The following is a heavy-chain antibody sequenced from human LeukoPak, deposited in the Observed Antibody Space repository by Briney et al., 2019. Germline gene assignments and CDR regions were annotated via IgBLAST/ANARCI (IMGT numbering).Heavy chain of an antibody. D-gene: IGHD2-2*01. CDR2: INPNSGGT. CDR3: ARGGGWAYCSSTSCLFLHY. J-gene: IGHJ4*02. V-gene: IGHV1-2*02. CDR1: GYTFTGYY. Sequence: ASVKVSCKASGYTFTGYYMNWVRQAPGQGLEWMGWINPNSGGTNYAQKFQGRVTMTRDTSISTAYMELSRLRSDDTAVYYCARGGGWAYCSSTSCLFLHYWGQGTLVTVSS.